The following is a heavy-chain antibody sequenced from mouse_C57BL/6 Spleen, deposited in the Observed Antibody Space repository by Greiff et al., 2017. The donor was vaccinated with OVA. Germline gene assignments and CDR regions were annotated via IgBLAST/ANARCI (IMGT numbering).Heavy chain of an antibody. V-gene: IGHV1-80*01. Sequence: QVQLKESGAELVKPGASVKISCKASGYAFSSYWMNWVKQRPGKGLEWIGQIYPGDGDTNYNGKFKGKATLTADKSSSTAYMQLSSLTSEDSAVYFCASSGYYYGSAPFDYWGQGTTLTVSS. CDR2: IYPGDGDT. D-gene: IGHD1-1*01. CDR1: GYAFSSYW. J-gene: IGHJ2*01. CDR3: ASSGYYYGSAPFDY.